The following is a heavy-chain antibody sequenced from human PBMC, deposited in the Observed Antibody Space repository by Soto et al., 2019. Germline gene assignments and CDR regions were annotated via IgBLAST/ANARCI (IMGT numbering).Heavy chain of an antibody. Sequence: PGESLKISCKGSGYSFTNYWIGWVRQMPGKGLEWMGRIDPSDSYTNYSPSFQDHVTISADKSISTAYLQWSSLKASDTAMYYCARQGIQLWIQYGMDVWGQGTTVTVSS. J-gene: IGHJ6*02. D-gene: IGHD5-18*01. CDR3: ARQGIQLWIQYGMDV. V-gene: IGHV5-10-1*01. CDR1: GYSFTNYW. CDR2: IDPSDSYT.